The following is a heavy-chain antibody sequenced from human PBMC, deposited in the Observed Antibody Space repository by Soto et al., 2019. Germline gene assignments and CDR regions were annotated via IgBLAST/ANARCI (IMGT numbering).Heavy chain of an antibody. V-gene: IGHV3-23*01. Sequence: GGSLRLSCAASGFTFSSYSMNWVRQAPGKGLEWVSAISGSGGSTYYADSVKGRFTISRDNSKNTLYLQMNSLRAEDTAVYYCAKALIRGSRGYSYGYFDYWGQGTLVTVSS. J-gene: IGHJ4*02. D-gene: IGHD5-18*01. CDR3: AKALIRGSRGYSYGYFDY. CDR2: ISGSGGST. CDR1: GFTFSSYS.